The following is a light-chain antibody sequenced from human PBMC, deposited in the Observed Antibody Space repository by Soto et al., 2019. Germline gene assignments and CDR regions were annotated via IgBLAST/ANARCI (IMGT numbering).Light chain of an antibody. CDR3: QQYGSSPRT. CDR2: DAS. Sequence: EILLTQSPGTRSLSPGERATLSCRASQSLSSSQLAWYQQKPGQAPRLLIHDASSRATGISDRFTGSGSGTDFTLTITTLEPEDFAVYYCQQYGSSPRTFGLGTKVDIK. J-gene: IGKJ1*01. V-gene: IGKV3-20*01. CDR1: QSLSSSQ.